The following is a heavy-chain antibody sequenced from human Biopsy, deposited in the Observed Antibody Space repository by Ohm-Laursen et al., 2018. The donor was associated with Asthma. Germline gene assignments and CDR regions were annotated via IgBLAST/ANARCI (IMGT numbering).Heavy chain of an antibody. V-gene: IGHV1-69*01. CDR3: ARGYSGSDRIVYYYSGLEV. D-gene: IGHD5-12*01. CDR1: GDSFSNYA. Sequence: SSVKVSCKASGDSFSNYAISWVRQAPGQGLEWMGGLIPVLGTPDHAQMFEGRVTITADESTSTAYMELSSLSSEDTAVYYCARGYSGSDRIVYYYSGLEVWGQGTMVAVSS. CDR2: LIPVLGTP. J-gene: IGHJ6*02.